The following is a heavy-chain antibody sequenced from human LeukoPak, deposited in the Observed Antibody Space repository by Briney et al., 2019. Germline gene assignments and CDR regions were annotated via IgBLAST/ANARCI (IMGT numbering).Heavy chain of an antibody. CDR2: IIPIFGTA. J-gene: IGHJ4*02. CDR3: ARSGAYGDSTGAIDY. Sequence: SVKVSCKASGGTFSSYAISWVREAPGQGLEWMGRIIPIFGTANYAQKFQGRVTITTDESTSTAYMELRRLSSEDTAVYYCARSGAYGDSTGAIDYWGQGTLVTVPS. V-gene: IGHV1-69*05. CDR1: GGTFSSYA. D-gene: IGHD4-17*01.